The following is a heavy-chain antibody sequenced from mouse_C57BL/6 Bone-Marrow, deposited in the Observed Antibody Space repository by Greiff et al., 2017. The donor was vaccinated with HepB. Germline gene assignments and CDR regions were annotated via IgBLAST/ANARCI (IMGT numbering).Heavy chain of an antibody. CDR3: ARSHYGSSYWYFDV. D-gene: IGHD1-1*01. V-gene: IGHV2-2*01. CDR2: IWSGGST. CDR1: GFSLTSYG. J-gene: IGHJ1*03. Sequence: VMLVESGPGLVQPSQSLSITCTVSGFSLTSYGVHWVRQSPGKGLEWLGVIWSGGSTDYNAAFISRLSISKDNSKSQVFFKMNSLQADDTAIYYCARSHYGSSYWYFDVWGTGTTVTVSS.